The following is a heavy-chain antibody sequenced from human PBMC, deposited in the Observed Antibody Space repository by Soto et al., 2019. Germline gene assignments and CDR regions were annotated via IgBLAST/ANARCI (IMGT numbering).Heavy chain of an antibody. CDR2: ISNDGRGK. CDR3: ARDQCFGGGRSCYYFDF. D-gene: IGHD2-15*01. CDR1: GFTFTTYA. Sequence: PGGSLRLSCAASGFTFTTYAIHWVRQAPGKGLEWVAVISNDGRGKYYADSVKGRFTISRDNSKNTLYLQMNGLRSDDTAVYYCARDQCFGGGRSCYYFDFWGQGTLVTVSS. V-gene: IGHV3-30*04. J-gene: IGHJ4*02.